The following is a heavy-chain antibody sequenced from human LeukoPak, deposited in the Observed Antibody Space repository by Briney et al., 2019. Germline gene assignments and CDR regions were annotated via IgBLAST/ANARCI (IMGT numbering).Heavy chain of an antibody. J-gene: IGHJ6*03. V-gene: IGHV4-4*09. CDR1: GGSFDSKY. CDR2: IYTSGST. Sequence: SETLSLTCSVSGGSFDSKYWSWIRQPPGKGLEWIGYIYTSGSTNFNPSLRSRVAMSIDTSKNQFSLKVYSVTAADTAVYYCVNYIRNVHYYMDVWGKGTTVIVSS. CDR3: VNYIRNVHYYMDV. D-gene: IGHD1-1*01.